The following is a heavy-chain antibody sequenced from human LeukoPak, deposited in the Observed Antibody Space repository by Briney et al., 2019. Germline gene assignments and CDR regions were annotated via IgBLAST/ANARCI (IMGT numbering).Heavy chain of an antibody. Sequence: GGSLRLSCAASGFTFSSYGMHWVRQAPGKGLEWVAFIRYDGSNKYYADSVKGRFSISRDNSKNTLYLQMNSLRAEDTAVYYCAKAHTAPSTCLDYWGQGTLVTVSS. CDR1: GFTFSSYG. V-gene: IGHV3-30*02. D-gene: IGHD5-18*01. CDR2: IRYDGSNK. J-gene: IGHJ4*02. CDR3: AKAHTAPSTCLDY.